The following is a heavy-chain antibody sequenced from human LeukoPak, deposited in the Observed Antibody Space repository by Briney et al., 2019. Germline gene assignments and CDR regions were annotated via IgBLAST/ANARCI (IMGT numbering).Heavy chain of an antibody. J-gene: IGHJ4*02. Sequence: SNTLSLTCAVNGGSFSRYYWSWIRQPPGKGLEWIGEINHRGSTNYNPSLKSRVTISVDTSKNQFSPKLSSVTAADTAVYYCARAMSGSLFYFDYWGQGTLVTVSS. CDR3: ARAMSGSLFYFDY. CDR1: GGSFSRYY. CDR2: INHRGST. V-gene: IGHV4-34*01. D-gene: IGHD6-13*01.